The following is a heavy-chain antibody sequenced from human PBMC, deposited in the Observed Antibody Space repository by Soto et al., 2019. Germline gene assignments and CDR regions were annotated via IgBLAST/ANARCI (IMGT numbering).Heavy chain of an antibody. D-gene: IGHD4-17*01. CDR1: GFTFSSYG. CDR2: IWYDGSNK. V-gene: IGHV3-33*01. Sequence: QVQLVESGGGVVQPGRSLRLSCAASGFTFSSYGMHWVRQAPGKGLEWVAVIWYDGSNKYYADSVKGRFTISRDNSKNTLYLQMNSLRAEDTAVYYCARDWNTLTTKYYFDYWGQGTLVTVSS. J-gene: IGHJ4*02. CDR3: ARDWNTLTTKYYFDY.